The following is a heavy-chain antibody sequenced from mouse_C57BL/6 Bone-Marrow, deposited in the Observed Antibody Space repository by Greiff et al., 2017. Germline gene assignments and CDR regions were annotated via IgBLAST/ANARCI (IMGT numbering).Heavy chain of an antibody. J-gene: IGHJ4*01. V-gene: IGHV14-4*01. Sequence: VQLKQSGAELVRPGASVKLSCTASGFNIKDDYMHWVQQRPEQGLEWIGWIDPENGDTEYASKFQGKATITADTSSNTAYLQLSSLTSEDTAVYYCTTEAMDYWGQGTSVTVSS. CDR1: GFNIKDDY. CDR3: TTEAMDY. CDR2: IDPENGDT.